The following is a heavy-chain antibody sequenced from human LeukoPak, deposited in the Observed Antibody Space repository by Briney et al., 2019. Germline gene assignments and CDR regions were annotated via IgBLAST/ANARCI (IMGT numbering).Heavy chain of an antibody. V-gene: IGHV3-30*02. CDR3: AKDRGISGSYYTFDY. CDR2: IRYDGSNK. D-gene: IGHD3-10*01. Sequence: GGSLRLSCAASGFTFSSYSMNWVRQAPGKGLEWVAFIRYDGSNKYYADSVKGRFTISRDNSKNTLYLQVNSLRAEDTAVYYCAKDRGISGSYYTFDYWGQGTLVTVSS. CDR1: GFTFSSYS. J-gene: IGHJ4*02.